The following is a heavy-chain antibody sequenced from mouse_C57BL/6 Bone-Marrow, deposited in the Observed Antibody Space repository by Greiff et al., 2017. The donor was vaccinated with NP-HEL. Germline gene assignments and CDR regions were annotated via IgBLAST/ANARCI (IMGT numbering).Heavy chain of an antibody. Sequence: VKLMESGPELVKPGASVKISCKASGYAFSSSWMNWVKQRPGKGLEWIGRIYPGDGDTNYNGKFKGKATLTADKSSSTAYMQLSSLTSEDSAVYFCARGKTAQAAWFAYWGQGTLVTVSA. CDR1: GYAFSSSW. V-gene: IGHV1-82*01. CDR3: ARGKTAQAAWFAY. J-gene: IGHJ3*01. CDR2: IYPGDGDT. D-gene: IGHD3-2*02.